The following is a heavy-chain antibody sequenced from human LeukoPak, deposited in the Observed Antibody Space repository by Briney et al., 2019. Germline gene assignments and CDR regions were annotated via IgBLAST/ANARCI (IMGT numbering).Heavy chain of an antibody. CDR3: GRDDVAVYDYCIQY. CDR1: GFTFSGSA. D-gene: IGHD5/OR15-5a*01. CDR2: IRSKANSYAT. Sequence: GGSLRLSCAASGFTFSGSAMHWVRQASGKGLEWVGRIRSKANSYATAYAASVKGRFTISRDDSKNTAYLQMNSLKTEDTAVYYCGRDDVAVYDYCIQYWGQGTLVSVSS. V-gene: IGHV3-73*01. J-gene: IGHJ4*02.